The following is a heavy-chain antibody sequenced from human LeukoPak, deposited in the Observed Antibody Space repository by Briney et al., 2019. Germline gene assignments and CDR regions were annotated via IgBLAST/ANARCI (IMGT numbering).Heavy chain of an antibody. CDR1: GGSISSYY. CDR3: ARSFYYDFWSGYYSMTVGAFDI. D-gene: IGHD3-3*01. Sequence: KPSETLSLTCTVSGGSISSYYWSWIRQPPGKGLERIGYIYYSGSTNYNPSLKSRVTISVDTSKNQFSLKLSSVTAADTAVYYCARSFYYDFWSGYYSMTVGAFDIWGQGTMVTVSS. J-gene: IGHJ3*02. V-gene: IGHV4-59*01. CDR2: IYYSGST.